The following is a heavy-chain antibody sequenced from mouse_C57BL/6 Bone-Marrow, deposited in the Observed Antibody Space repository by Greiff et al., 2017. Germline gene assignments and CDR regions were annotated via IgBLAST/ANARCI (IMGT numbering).Heavy chain of an antibody. CDR2: ISNLAYSI. CDR1: GFTFSDYG. V-gene: IGHV5-15*01. Sequence: EVKLVESGGGLVQPGGSLKLSCAASGFTFSDYGMAWVRQAPRKGPAWVAFISNLAYSIYYADTVTGRFPISRENAQNTLYLEMSSLRSEDTAMYYCARQKLRLPTSYYAMDYWGQGTSVTVSS. J-gene: IGHJ4*01. CDR3: ARQKLRLPTSYYAMDY. D-gene: IGHD3-2*02.